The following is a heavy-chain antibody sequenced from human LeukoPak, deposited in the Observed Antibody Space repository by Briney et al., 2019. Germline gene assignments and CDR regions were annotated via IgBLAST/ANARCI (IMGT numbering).Heavy chain of an antibody. J-gene: IGHJ4*02. V-gene: IGHV3-23*01. CDR2: INPNGDRT. D-gene: IGHD2-21*01. Sequence: GGSLRLSCAAFGIIFGSHGMAWVRQAPGKGLEWVSSINPNGDRTFHADFVKGRFTISRDNSKNTVSLHMNSLRAEDSAIYRCARAYDKAYDYWGQGTLVTVSS. CDR1: GIIFGSHG. CDR3: ARAYDKAYDY.